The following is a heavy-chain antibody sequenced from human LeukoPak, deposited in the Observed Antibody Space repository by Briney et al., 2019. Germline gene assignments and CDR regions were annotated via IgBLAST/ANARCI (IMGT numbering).Heavy chain of an antibody. CDR1: GFTFSSYG. CDR2: IRYDGSNK. V-gene: IGHV3-30*02. Sequence: PGGSLRLSCAASGFTFSSYGMHWVRQAPGKGLEWVAFIRYDGSNKYYADSVKGRFTISRDNSKNTLYLQMNSLRAEDTAVYYCAKAYSSGWYPNFDYWGQGTLVTVSS. CDR3: AKAYSSGWYPNFDY. J-gene: IGHJ4*02. D-gene: IGHD6-19*01.